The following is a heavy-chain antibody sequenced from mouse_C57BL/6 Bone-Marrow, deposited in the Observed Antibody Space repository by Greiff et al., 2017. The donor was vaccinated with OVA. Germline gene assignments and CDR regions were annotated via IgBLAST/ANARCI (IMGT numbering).Heavy chain of an antibody. Sequence: VQLQQSVAELVRPGASVKLSCTASGFTIKNSYMHWVEQRPEQGLEWIGSIDPANGNTKYAPKFQGQATITTDTSSNTAYLQLSSLTSEYTAIYYWALKYYWGQGTTLTVSS. CDR2: IDPANGNT. V-gene: IGHV14-3*01. CDR3: ALKYY. J-gene: IGHJ2*01. D-gene: IGHD1-3*01. CDR1: GFTIKNSY.